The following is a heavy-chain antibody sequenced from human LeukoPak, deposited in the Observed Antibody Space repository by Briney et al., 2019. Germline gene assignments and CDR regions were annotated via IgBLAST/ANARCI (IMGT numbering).Heavy chain of an antibody. V-gene: IGHV3-23*01. J-gene: IGHJ4*02. CDR3: ARKIGFSSSWYYGRHCFYY. D-gene: IGHD6-13*01. CDR1: GFTFSSYA. CDR2: ISGSGGST. Sequence: PGGSLRLSCAASGFTFSSYAMSWVRQAPGKGLEWVSAISGSGGSTYYADSVKGRFTISRDNSKNTLYLQMNSLRAEDTAVYYGARKIGFSSSWYYGRHCFYYWGQGTLVTVSS.